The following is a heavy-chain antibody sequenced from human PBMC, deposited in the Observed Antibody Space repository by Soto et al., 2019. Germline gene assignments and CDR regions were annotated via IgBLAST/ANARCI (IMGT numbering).Heavy chain of an antibody. CDR2: ISSRSSTI. J-gene: IGHJ4*02. CDR3: VPQRPGATSSSIDY. Sequence: EVQLVESGGGLVQPGGSLRLSCSVSGLTFSYYNMNWVRQAPGTGLEWVSYISSRSSTIDYTDSVKGRFTISRDNAKNSLYLQMNSLRDEDTAVYYCVPQRPGATSSSIDYWGQGTLVIVSS. CDR1: GLTFSYYN. D-gene: IGHD1-26*01. V-gene: IGHV3-48*02.